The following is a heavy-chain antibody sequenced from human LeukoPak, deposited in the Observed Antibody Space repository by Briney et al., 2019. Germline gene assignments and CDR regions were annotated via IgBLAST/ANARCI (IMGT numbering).Heavy chain of an antibody. D-gene: IGHD2/OR15-2a*01. CDR1: GYTFTGYY. V-gene: IGHV1-2*06. CDR3: ARDRIALSLYYFDY. J-gene: IGHJ4*02. Sequence: ASVKVSCKASGYTFTGYYMHWVRQAPGQGLEWMERINPNSGGTNYAQKFQGRVTMTRDTSISTAYMELSRLRSDDTAVYYCARDRIALSLYYFDYWGQGTLVTVSS. CDR2: INPNSGGT.